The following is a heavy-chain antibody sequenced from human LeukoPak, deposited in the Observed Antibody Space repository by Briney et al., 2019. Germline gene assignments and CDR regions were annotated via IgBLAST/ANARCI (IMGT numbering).Heavy chain of an antibody. CDR3: ATGPLLGGRTGFDY. V-gene: IGHV1-24*01. Sequence: ASVKVSCKASGYTLTELSMHWVRQAPGKGLEWMGGFDPEDGETIYAQKFQGRVTMTEDTSTDTAYMELSSLRSEDTAVYYCATGPLLGGRTGFDYWGQGTLVTVSS. J-gene: IGHJ4*02. CDR1: GYTLTELS. D-gene: IGHD7-27*01. CDR2: FDPEDGET.